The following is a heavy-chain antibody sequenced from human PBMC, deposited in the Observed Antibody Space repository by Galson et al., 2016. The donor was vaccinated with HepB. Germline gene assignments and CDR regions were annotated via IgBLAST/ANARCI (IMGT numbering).Heavy chain of an antibody. D-gene: IGHD2-2*01. CDR2: IKAGNGNT. CDR3: ARTPAAASLYYYGMDV. V-gene: IGHV1-3*01. Sequence: SVKVSCKASGYNFTNYAMHWVRQAPGQRLEWMGWIKAGNGNTKYSQKFQGRISITRDTSASTAYMEVRALRSEDTAVFYCARTPAAASLYYYGMDVWGQGTMVTVSS. J-gene: IGHJ6*02. CDR1: GYNFTNYA.